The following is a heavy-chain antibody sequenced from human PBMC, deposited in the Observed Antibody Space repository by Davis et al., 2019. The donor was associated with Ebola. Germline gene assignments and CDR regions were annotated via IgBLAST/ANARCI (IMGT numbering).Heavy chain of an antibody. D-gene: IGHD2-2*01. Sequence: SETLSLTCTVSGGSISSGSYYWSWIRQPAGKGLEWIGHIYTSGSTKYNPSLKSRVTISVDTSQNHFSLNLSSVTAADTAVYYCARGLYCSNTSCFYYSFYGMDVWGQGTTVTVSS. V-gene: IGHV4-61*09. CDR2: IYTSGST. CDR3: ARGLYCSNTSCFYYSFYGMDV. CDR1: GGSISSGSYY. J-gene: IGHJ6*02.